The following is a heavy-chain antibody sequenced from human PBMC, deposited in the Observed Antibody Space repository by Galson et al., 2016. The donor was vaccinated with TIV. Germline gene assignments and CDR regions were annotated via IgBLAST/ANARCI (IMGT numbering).Heavy chain of an antibody. J-gene: IGHJ3*02. CDR3: TRGGGGAYTFDAFDN. Sequence: SVKVSCKASGYSFTVYRVHWVRQAPGQGLEWMGWIHPQNGGANYAQKFQGRVTLTRDTSISTVYMELRRLKSDDTAVYFCTRGGGGAYTFDAFDNWGQGTMVTVSS. V-gene: IGHV1-2*02. D-gene: IGHD2/OR15-2a*01. CDR1: GYSFTVYR. CDR2: IHPQNGGA.